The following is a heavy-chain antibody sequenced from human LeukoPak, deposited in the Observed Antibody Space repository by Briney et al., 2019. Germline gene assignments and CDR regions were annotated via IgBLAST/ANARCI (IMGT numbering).Heavy chain of an antibody. J-gene: IGHJ1*01. CDR3: ARDPGGSCYGGCSEYFQH. D-gene: IGHD2-15*01. CDR2: INPNSGGT. Sequence: ASVKVSCKASGYTFTGYYMHWVRQAPGQGLEWMGWINPNSGGTNYAQKFQGRVTMTRDTSISTAYMELSRLRSDDTAVYYCARDPGGSCYGGCSEYFQHWGQGTLVTVSS. V-gene: IGHV1-2*02. CDR1: GYTFTGYY.